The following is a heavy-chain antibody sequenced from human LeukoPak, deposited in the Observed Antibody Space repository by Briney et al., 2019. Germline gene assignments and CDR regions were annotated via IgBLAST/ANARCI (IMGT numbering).Heavy chain of an antibody. J-gene: IGHJ4*02. V-gene: IGHV3-48*01. CDR1: GLTFSSHS. CDR3: TRQLLSLDY. CDR2: ISSSSGTI. Sequence: GGSLRLSCAASGLTFSSHSMNWVRQAPGKGLEWGSFISSSSGTIYYGDSVKGRLTISRDNVKKSRYWQLNSWRVETTVVNNFTRQLLSLDYWGQGTLVTVSS. D-gene: IGHD1-1*01.